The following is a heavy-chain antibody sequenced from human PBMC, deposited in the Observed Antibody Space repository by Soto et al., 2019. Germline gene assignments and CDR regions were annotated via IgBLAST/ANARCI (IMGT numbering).Heavy chain of an antibody. CDR3: ARVRDDNYYYYGMDV. J-gene: IGHJ6*02. V-gene: IGHV4-59*01. CDR1: GGSISSYY. Sequence: PSETLSLTCTVSGGSISSYYWSWIRKPPGKGLEWIGYIYYSGSTNYNPSLKSRVTISVDTSKNQFSLKLSSVTAADTAVYYCARVRDDNYYYYGMDVWGQGTTVTVSS. D-gene: IGHD4-17*01. CDR2: IYYSGST.